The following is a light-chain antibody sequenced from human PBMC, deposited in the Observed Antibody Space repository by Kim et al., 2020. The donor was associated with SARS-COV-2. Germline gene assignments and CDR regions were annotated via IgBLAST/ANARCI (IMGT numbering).Light chain of an antibody. CDR2: DAS. CDR1: RSGSSY. J-gene: IGKJ1*01. CDR3: QQRPNWPAT. Sequence: FSPGGRGAPPCRGDRSGSSYYAAYQQRPRQPPRLLIHDASYRAAGVPATFSGSGAGTDFSLTISSLENDDVAVYYCQQRPNWPATFGQGTKVDIK. V-gene: IGKV3-11*01.